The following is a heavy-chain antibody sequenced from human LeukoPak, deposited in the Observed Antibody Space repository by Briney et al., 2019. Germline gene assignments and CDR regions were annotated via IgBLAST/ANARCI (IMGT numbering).Heavy chain of an antibody. V-gene: IGHV3-30-3*01. J-gene: IGHJ3*02. Sequence: GGSLRLSCAASGFTFSSYAMVWARQAPGKGLEWVAVISNDGSNKYYADSVKGRFTISRDNSKNTLYLQMNSLRAEDTAVYYCARGQWLVLDAFDIWGQGTMVTVSS. CDR2: ISNDGSNK. D-gene: IGHD6-19*01. CDR1: GFTFSSYA. CDR3: ARGQWLVLDAFDI.